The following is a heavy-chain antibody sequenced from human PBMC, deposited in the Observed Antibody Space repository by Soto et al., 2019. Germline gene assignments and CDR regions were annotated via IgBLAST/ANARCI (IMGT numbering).Heavy chain of an antibody. J-gene: IGHJ4*02. CDR2: INTGNGNT. V-gene: IGHV1-3*04. Sequence: ASVKGSCKASGYTFTSYTLHWVRQAPGQRLEWMGWINTGNGNTKYSQKFQGRVTITRDTSASTAYMELSSLRSEDTAVYYCARGDTMVRGVIIDYFDYWGQGTLVTVSS. D-gene: IGHD3-10*01. CDR1: GYTFTSYT. CDR3: ARGDTMVRGVIIDYFDY.